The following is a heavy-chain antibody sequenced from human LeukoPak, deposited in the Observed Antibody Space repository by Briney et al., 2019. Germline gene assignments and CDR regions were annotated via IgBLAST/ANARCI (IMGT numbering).Heavy chain of an antibody. CDR1: GFTFTSSA. V-gene: IGHV1-58*01. J-gene: IGHJ4*02. CDR3: ARSPAFVVVTGGSFDY. D-gene: IGHD2-21*02. CDR2: IVVGSGNT. Sequence: SVKVSCKASGFTFTSSAVQWVRQARGQRLEWVGWIVVGSGNTNYAQKFQERVTITRDMSTSTAYMELSSLRSEDTVVYYCARSPAFVVVTGGSFDYWGQGTLVTVSS.